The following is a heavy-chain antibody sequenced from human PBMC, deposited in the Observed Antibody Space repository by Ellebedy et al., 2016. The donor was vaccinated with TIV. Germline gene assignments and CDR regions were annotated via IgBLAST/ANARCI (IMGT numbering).Heavy chain of an antibody. Sequence: AASVKVSCKASGYTFTSYGISWVRQAPGQGLEWMGWISAYNGNTNYAQKLQGRVTMTTDTSTSTAYMELSSLRSEDTAVYYCATARNYDSSGYYRFDYWGQGTRVTVSS. V-gene: IGHV1-18*01. D-gene: IGHD3-22*01. CDR1: GYTFTSYG. CDR2: ISAYNGNT. CDR3: ATARNYDSSGYYRFDY. J-gene: IGHJ4*02.